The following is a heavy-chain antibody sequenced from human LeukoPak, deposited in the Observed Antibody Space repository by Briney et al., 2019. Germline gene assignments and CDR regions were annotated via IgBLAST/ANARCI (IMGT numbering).Heavy chain of an antibody. D-gene: IGHD3-10*01. CDR2: IYYSGST. CDR3: ARDMSYASGSHDWFDP. CDR1: GGSISSGGPY. J-gene: IGHJ5*02. V-gene: IGHV4-31*03. Sequence: SETLSLTCTVSGGSISSGGPYWSWIRQHPGQGLEWIGVIYYSGSTFYNPSLKSRATISINTSKNQFSLRLSAVTAADSAAYYCARDMSYASGSHDWFDPWGQGLLVTVSS.